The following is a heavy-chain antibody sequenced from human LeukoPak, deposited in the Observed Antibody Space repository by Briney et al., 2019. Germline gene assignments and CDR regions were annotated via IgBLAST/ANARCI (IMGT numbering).Heavy chain of an antibody. Sequence: SETLSLTCTVSGGPISSGGYYWSWIRQHPGKGLEWIGYIYYSGSTYYNPSLMSRITISVDMFKNQFSLELNSVTAADTAMYYCARCFTYPDNWFDPWGQGILVTVS. CDR1: GGPISSGGYY. CDR2: IYYSGST. J-gene: IGHJ5*02. CDR3: ARCFTYPDNWFDP. V-gene: IGHV4-31*03. D-gene: IGHD2-2*02.